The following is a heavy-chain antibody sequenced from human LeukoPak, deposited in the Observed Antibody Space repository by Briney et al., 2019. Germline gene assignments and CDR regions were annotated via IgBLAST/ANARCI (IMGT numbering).Heavy chain of an antibody. J-gene: IGHJ4*02. D-gene: IGHD3-22*01. Sequence: GGSLRLSCAVSGFRVSDYYMSWVPQAPGKGLEWVGLIRDSGEAFYADFARGRFAISRDESENTLYLQMNSLRAEDTAVYYCAKRLLTHHFDYWGQGTLVTVSS. V-gene: IGHV3-53*01. CDR3: AKRLLTHHFDY. CDR1: GFRVSDYY. CDR2: IRDSGEA.